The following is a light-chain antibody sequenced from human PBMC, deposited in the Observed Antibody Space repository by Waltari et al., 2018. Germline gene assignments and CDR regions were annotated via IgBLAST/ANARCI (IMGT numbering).Light chain of an antibody. CDR3: CSYAGSVIFTV. CDR2: EVT. Sequence: QSALTQPASVSGSPGQSITISCTGTSSDIGTYDLVSWYQQHPGKAPKVMIYEVTKRPSGVSKRFSGSKSGNTASLTISGLQAEDEADYYCCSYAGSVIFTVFGGGTKLTVL. CDR1: SSDIGTYDL. J-gene: IGLJ2*01. V-gene: IGLV2-23*02.